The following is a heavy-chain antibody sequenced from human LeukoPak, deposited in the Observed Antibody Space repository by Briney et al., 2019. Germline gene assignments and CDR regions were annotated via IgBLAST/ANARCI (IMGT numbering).Heavy chain of an antibody. Sequence: SETLSLTCTVSGGSISSYYWSWIRQPAGEGLEWIGRIYSSGSTNYNPSLKSRVTMSVDTSKNQFSLKLSSVTAADTAVYYCAGGSTSAYYYYMDVWGKGTTVTVSS. J-gene: IGHJ6*03. V-gene: IGHV4-4*07. CDR3: AGGSTSAYYYYMDV. CDR2: IYSSGST. CDR1: GGSISSYY. D-gene: IGHD2-2*01.